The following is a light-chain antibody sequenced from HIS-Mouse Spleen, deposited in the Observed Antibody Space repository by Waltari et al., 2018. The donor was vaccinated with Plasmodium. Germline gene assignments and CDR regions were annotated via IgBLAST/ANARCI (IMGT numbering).Light chain of an antibody. V-gene: IGLV3-21*02. CDR3: QVWDSSSDHPV. CDR2: DDS. CDR1: NIGSKS. Sequence: SYVLTQPPSVSVAPGQTARITCGGNNIGSKSVHWYQQKPGQAPVLVVYDDSDRPSGMPERFSGSNSGNTATLTISRGEAGDEADYYCQVWDSSSDHPVFGGGTKLTVL. J-gene: IGLJ2*01.